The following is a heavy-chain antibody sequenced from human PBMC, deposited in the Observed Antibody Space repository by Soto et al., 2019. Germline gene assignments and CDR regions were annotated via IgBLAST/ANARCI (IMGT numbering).Heavy chain of an antibody. D-gene: IGHD3-10*01. Sequence: EVQLAESGGGLVQPGGSLRLSCVASKFTFSNYWMTWVRQAPGKGLEWVANIKEDGSEKYYVDSVKGRFSISRDNAKNSLYLQMNSLRAEDTAVYYSARVYFKYDYWGQGTLVTVSS. V-gene: IGHV3-7*01. J-gene: IGHJ4*02. CDR1: KFTFSNYW. CDR3: ARVYFKYDY. CDR2: IKEDGSEK.